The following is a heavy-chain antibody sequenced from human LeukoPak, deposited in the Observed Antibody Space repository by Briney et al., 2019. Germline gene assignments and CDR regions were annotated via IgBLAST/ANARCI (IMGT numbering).Heavy chain of an antibody. J-gene: IGHJ6*03. D-gene: IGHD1-26*01. CDR1: GFTFSTYS. V-gene: IGHV3-21*04. Sequence: RAGGSLRLSCAASGFTFSTYSMNWVRQAPGKGLEWVSFISSSSEYIYYADSVKGRFIISRDNSKKTLYLQMNSLRAEDTAVYYCAKSQRGYYPRRTYYYYKDVWGKGTTVTVSS. CDR2: ISSSSEYI. CDR3: AKSQRGYYPRRTYYYYKDV.